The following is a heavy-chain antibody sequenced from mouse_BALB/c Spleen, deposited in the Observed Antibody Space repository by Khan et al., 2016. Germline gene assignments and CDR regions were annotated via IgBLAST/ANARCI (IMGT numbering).Heavy chain of an antibody. V-gene: IGHV9-3-1*01. CDR1: GYTFTNYG. CDR3: ASIYDGYYVGLYYAMDY. J-gene: IGHJ4*01. Sequence: QVQLKQSGPELKKPGETVKISCKASGYTFTNYGMNWVKQAPGKGLKWMGWINTYTGEPTYADDFKGRFAFSLETSVSTAYLQINNLKNEDTATYFCASIYDGYYVGLYYAMDYWGQGTSVTVSS. CDR2: INTYTGEP. D-gene: IGHD2-3*01.